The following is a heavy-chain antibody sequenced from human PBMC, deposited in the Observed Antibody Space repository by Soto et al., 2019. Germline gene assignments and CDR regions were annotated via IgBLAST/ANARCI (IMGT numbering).Heavy chain of an antibody. Sequence: SGTLSLTCAVSGASFSGTYWSWIRQAPGKGLEWIGYAYHSGTTVYNPSLKSRVSISVDTSKKRVSLRLNSVTAADTAVYYCAVWSALTQYYFDSWGHGTLVTVSS. CDR2: AYHSGTT. J-gene: IGHJ4*01. D-gene: IGHD3-3*01. CDR3: AVWSALTQYYFDS. CDR1: GASFSGTY. V-gene: IGHV4-59*13.